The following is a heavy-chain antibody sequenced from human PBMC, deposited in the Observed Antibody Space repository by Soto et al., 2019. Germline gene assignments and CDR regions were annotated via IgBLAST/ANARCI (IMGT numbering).Heavy chain of an antibody. CDR3: ASGASRWYPYFFDS. V-gene: IGHV1-69*01. Sequence: QAQVVQAGAEVMKPGSSVKLSCKASEGTFNSYAIAWLRQAPGQGLEWMGGIIPYYNTLNYAQKFQDRVTITADDSTNTVYMELSSLRSDDTAVYFCASGASRWYPYFFDSWAQGTRVTVSS. J-gene: IGHJ4*02. CDR1: EGTFNSYA. D-gene: IGHD6-13*01. CDR2: IIPYYNTL.